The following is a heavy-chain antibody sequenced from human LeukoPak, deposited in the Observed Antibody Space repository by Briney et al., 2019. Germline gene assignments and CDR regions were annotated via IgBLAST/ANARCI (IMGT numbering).Heavy chain of an antibody. V-gene: IGHV4-59*12. CDR3: ARGVRGVIRFDY. J-gene: IGHJ4*02. Sequence: SETLSLTCIVSGGSISSYYWSWIRQPPGKGLEWIGYIYYSGSTNYNPSLKSRVTISVDTSKNQFSLKLSSVTAADTAVYYCARGVRGVIRFDYWGQGTLVTVSS. CDR1: GGSISSYY. CDR2: IYYSGST. D-gene: IGHD3-10*01.